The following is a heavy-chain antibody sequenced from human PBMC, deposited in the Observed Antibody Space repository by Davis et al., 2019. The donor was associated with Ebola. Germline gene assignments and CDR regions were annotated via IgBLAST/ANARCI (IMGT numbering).Heavy chain of an antibody. CDR2: INPSGGST. CDR1: GYTFTSYY. CDR3: ARVPQLLSNEYYFDY. J-gene: IGHJ4*02. V-gene: IGHV1-46*01. Sequence: ASVKVSCKASGYTFTSYYMHWVRQAPGQGLEWMGIINPSGGSTSYAQKFQGRVTITADKSTSTAYMELSSLRSEDTAVYYCARVPQLLSNEYYFDYWGQGTLVTVSS. D-gene: IGHD2-2*01.